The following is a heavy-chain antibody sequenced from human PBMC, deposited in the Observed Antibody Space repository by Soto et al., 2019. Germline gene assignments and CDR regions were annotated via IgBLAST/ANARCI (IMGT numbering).Heavy chain of an antibody. J-gene: IGHJ4*02. V-gene: IGHV4-30-2*01. CDR2: IYNNGGS. CDR1: GASISIGEYA. Sequence: KPSETLSLTCVVSGASISIGEYAWNWFRQPPGKGLEWLGYIYNNGGSYYNPSLKSRVSISLDRSKNHFSLRLDSVTAADTALYFCARGDKNNDYYFDHWGQGTLVTVSS. D-gene: IGHD3-16*01. CDR3: ARGDKNNDYYFDH.